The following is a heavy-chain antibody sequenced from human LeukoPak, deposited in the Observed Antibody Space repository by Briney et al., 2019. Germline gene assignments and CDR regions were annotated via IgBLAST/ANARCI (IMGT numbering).Heavy chain of an antibody. CDR3: ARDSSVSIAARGSFDH. CDR1: GFTFSSYS. CDR2: ISSSSSYI. V-gene: IGHV3-21*01. D-gene: IGHD6-6*01. J-gene: IGHJ4*02. Sequence: GGSLRLSCAASGFTFSSYSMNWVRQAPGKGLEWVSSISSSSSYIYYADSVKGRFTISRDNAKNSLYLQMNSLRAEDAAVYYCARDSSVSIAARGSFDHWGQGTLVTVSS.